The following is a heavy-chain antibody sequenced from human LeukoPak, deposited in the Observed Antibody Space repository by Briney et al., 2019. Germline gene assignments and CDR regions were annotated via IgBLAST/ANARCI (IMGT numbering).Heavy chain of an antibody. Sequence: ASVKVSCKASGYTFTGYYMHWVRQAPGQGLEWMGRINPNSSGTNYAQKFQGRVTMTRDTSISTAYMELSRLRSDDTAVYYCARNYCSSTSCYPFFDYWGQGTLVTVSS. D-gene: IGHD2-2*01. J-gene: IGHJ4*02. CDR3: ARNYCSSTSCYPFFDY. V-gene: IGHV1-2*06. CDR2: INPNSSGT. CDR1: GYTFTGYY.